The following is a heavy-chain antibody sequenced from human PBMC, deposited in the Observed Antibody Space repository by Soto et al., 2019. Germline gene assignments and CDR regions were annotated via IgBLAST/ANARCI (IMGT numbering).Heavy chain of an antibody. J-gene: IGHJ6*02. CDR2: INPNSGGT. D-gene: IGHD4-17*01. CDR3: ARANYGDSYYYYYGMDV. CDR1: GYTFTGYY. V-gene: IGHV1-2*04. Sequence: QVQLVQSGAEVKKPGASVKVSCKASGYTFTGYYMHWVRQAPGQGLEWMGWINPNSGGTNYAQKFQGWVTMTRDTSISTAYMELSRLRSDDTAVYYCARANYGDSYYYYYGMDVWGQGTTVTVSS.